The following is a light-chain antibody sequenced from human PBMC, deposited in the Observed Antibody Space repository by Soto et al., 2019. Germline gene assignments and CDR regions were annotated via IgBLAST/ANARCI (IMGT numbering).Light chain of an antibody. CDR3: QQYCSTPPT. V-gene: IGKV4-1*01. Sequence: DIVVTQSPGSLAVSLGERATINCKSSQNGFFSLNNKDSLDWYQQKPGQPLRLLLYWASTRASGVPERFSGRGSGTDFTLTITSLQAEDVAVYYGQQYCSTPPTCGQGPKVEIK. CDR1: QNGFFSLNNKDS. CDR2: WAS. J-gene: IGKJ1*01.